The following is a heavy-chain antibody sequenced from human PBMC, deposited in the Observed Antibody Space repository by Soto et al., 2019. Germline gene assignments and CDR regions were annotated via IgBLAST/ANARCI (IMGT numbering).Heavy chain of an antibody. CDR1: GGSISSYY. CDR2: IYYSGST. D-gene: IGHD2-15*01. Sequence: SETLSLTCTVSGGSISSYYWSWIRQPPGKGLEWIGYIYYSGSTNYNPSLKSRVTISVDTSKNQFSLKLSSVTAADTAVYYCARWPTRLDKGAVVVAATRGNWFDPWGQGTLVTVSS. J-gene: IGHJ5*02. V-gene: IGHV4-59*01. CDR3: ARWPTRLDKGAVVVAATRGNWFDP.